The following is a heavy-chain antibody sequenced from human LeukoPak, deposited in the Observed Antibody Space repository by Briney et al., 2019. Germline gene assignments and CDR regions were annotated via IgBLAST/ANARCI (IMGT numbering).Heavy chain of an antibody. CDR2: INHSGST. D-gene: IGHD6-13*01. CDR1: GGSFSGYY. CDR3: ARVSTSSWYSFDY. Sequence: SETLSLTCAVYGGSFSGYYWTWIRQPPGKGLEWIGEINHSGSTNYNPSLKSRVTISTDPSKKQFSLSLSSVTAADTAVYYCARVSTSSWYSFDYWGQGTLVTVSS. J-gene: IGHJ4*02. V-gene: IGHV4-34*01.